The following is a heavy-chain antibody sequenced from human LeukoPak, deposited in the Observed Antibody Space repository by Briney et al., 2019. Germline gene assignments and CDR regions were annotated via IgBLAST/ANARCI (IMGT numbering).Heavy chain of an antibody. CDR3: AKDIFDGYSGYGGGPYFDY. CDR2: ISWNSGSI. V-gene: IGHV3-9*01. Sequence: GGSLRLSCAASGFTFDDYAMHWVRQAPGKGLEWVSGISWNSGSIGYADSVKGRFTISRDNAKNSLYLQMNSLRAEDTALYYCAKDIFDGYSGYGGGPYFDYWGQGTLVTVSS. J-gene: IGHJ4*02. CDR1: GFTFDDYA. D-gene: IGHD5-12*01.